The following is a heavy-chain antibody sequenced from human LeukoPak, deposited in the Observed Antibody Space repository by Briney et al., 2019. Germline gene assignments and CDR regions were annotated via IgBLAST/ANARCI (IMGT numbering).Heavy chain of an antibody. Sequence: GASVKVSCKASGYTFTTYDINWVRQATGQGLEWMGWMNPNSGNTGYAQKFQGRVTMTRNTSMSTAYMELNSLRSEDTAVYYCATSWTGGVCPTSFRWFDPWVQGTLVAVYS. CDR3: ATSWTGGVCPTSFRWFDP. CDR2: MNPNSGNT. J-gene: IGHJ5*02. D-gene: IGHD2-8*02. V-gene: IGHV1-8*01. CDR1: GYTFTTYD.